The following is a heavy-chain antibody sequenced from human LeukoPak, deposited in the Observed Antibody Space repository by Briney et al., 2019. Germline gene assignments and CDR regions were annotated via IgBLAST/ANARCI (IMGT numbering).Heavy chain of an antibody. CDR2: VSGSGGKT. J-gene: IGHJ4*02. Sequence: GGSLRLSCAASGFTFGSYAMTWVRQAPGKRLEWVSTVSGSGGKTYYADSVKGRFTISRDNSKNTLYLQLNSLSAEDTAIYYCAEVNRPYYDTGALAYWGQGTLVTVSS. CDR1: GFTFGSYA. CDR3: AEVNRPYYDTGALAY. D-gene: IGHD3-22*01. V-gene: IGHV3-23*01.